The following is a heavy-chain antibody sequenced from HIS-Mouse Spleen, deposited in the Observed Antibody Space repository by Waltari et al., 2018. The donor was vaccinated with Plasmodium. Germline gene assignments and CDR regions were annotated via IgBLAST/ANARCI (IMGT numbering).Heavy chain of an antibody. Sequence: QVQLVESGGGVVQPGRSLSLSCAASGFTSSSSPMHWVRQAPGKGLEWVAVISYDGSNKYYADSVKGRFTISRDNSKNTLYLQMNSLRAEDTAVFHCARARYSGSYYGYFQHWGQGTLVTVSS. CDR2: ISYDGSNK. J-gene: IGHJ1*01. D-gene: IGHD1-26*01. CDR3: ARARYSGSYYGYFQH. CDR1: GFTSSSSP. V-gene: IGHV3-30-3*01.